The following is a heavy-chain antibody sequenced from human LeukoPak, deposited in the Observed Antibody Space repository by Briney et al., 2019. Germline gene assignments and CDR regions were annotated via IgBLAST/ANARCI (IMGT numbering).Heavy chain of an antibody. Sequence: GGSLRLSCAASGFTFSSYGMHWVRQAPGKGLEWVAFIRYDGSNKYYADSVKGRFTISRDNSKNTLYLQMNSLRAEDTAVYYCAKDGLGLDFWSGYQNYFDYWGQGTLVTVSS. D-gene: IGHD3-3*01. CDR2: IRYDGSNK. CDR3: AKDGLGLDFWSGYQNYFDY. J-gene: IGHJ4*02. CDR1: GFTFSSYG. V-gene: IGHV3-30*02.